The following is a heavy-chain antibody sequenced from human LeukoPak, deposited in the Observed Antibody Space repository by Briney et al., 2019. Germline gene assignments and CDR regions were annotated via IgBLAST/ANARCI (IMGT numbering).Heavy chain of an antibody. CDR1: GGSISSSSYY. V-gene: IGHV4-39*07. CDR3: ARAFHIFRFDP. CDR2: IYYSGST. D-gene: IGHD2-21*01. Sequence: SETLSLTCTVSGGSISSSSYYWGWIRQPPGKGLEWIGSIYYSGSTYYNPSLKSRVTISVDTSKNQFSLKLSSVTAADTAVYYCARAFHIFRFDPWGQGTLVTVSS. J-gene: IGHJ5*02.